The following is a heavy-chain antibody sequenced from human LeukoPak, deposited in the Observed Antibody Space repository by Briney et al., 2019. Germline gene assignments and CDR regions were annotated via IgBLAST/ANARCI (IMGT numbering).Heavy chain of an antibody. Sequence: SVKVSCKASGGTFSSYAISWVRQAPGQGLEWMGGIIPIFGTANYAQKFQGRVTITADKSTSTAYMELSSLRSEDTAVYYCARAGRKSRGVDIVRKKETGYYYYLDVWGKGTTVTVSS. D-gene: IGHD2-15*01. J-gene: IGHJ6*03. CDR2: IIPIFGTA. CDR1: GGTFSSYA. CDR3: ARAGRKSRGVDIVRKKETGYYYYLDV. V-gene: IGHV1-69*06.